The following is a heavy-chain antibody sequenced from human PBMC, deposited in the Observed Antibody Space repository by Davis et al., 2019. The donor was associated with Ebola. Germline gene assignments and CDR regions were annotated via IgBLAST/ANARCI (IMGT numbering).Heavy chain of an antibody. J-gene: IGHJ4*02. CDR2: ISYDGSNK. CDR1: GFTFSNYG. D-gene: IGHD2-15*01. V-gene: IGHV3-30*18. Sequence: GESLKISCAASGFTFSNYGMHWVRQAPGKGLEWVAVISYDGSNKKYVDSVEGRFTISRDNSKDTLYLQTNSLRPEDSAVYYCAKPASGNSFDYWGQGTLVTVSS. CDR3: AKPASGNSFDY.